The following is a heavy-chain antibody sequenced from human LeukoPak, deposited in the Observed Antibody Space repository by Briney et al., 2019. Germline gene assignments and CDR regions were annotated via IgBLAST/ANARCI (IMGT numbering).Heavy chain of an antibody. Sequence: GGSLRLSCGVYEVTFDDYVIHWIRQGPGKGLEWVAARSWTSGSIAYADSVKGRFNIFRDNAQSSLYLQMNSLRAEDTAFYYCARSSGSYDGYYGVEVWGQGTTVIVSS. D-gene: IGHD6-19*01. V-gene: IGHV3-9*01. J-gene: IGHJ6*02. CDR1: EVTFDDYV. CDR3: ARSSGSYDGYYGVEV. CDR2: RSWTSGSI.